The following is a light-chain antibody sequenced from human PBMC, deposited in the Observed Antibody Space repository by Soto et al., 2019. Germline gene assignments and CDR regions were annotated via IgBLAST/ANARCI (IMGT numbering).Light chain of an antibody. Sequence: IRMTQSPSSLYGSXGDRVTICCRARRSISSFLNWYQQKPGTAPKFXXYAASSLQSGGPSRFSGSGSGTDFTRTISSLQPEDFATYYCQQSYSTPRTFGQGTKVDIK. J-gene: IGKJ1*01. CDR3: QQSYSTPRT. CDR1: RSISSF. V-gene: IGKV1-39*01. CDR2: AAS.